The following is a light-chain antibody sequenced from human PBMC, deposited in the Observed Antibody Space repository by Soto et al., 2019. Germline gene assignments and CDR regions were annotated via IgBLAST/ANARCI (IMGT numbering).Light chain of an antibody. CDR3: QQRSNWPVT. Sequence: EIVLTQSPATLSLSPGERATLSCRASQSVSSYLAWYQQKPGQVPRLLIYAASSRATGIPARFSGSGSGTEFTLTISSLEPEDFAVYYCQQRSNWPVTFGQGTRVEIK. CDR1: QSVSSY. V-gene: IGKV3-11*01. J-gene: IGKJ1*01. CDR2: AAS.